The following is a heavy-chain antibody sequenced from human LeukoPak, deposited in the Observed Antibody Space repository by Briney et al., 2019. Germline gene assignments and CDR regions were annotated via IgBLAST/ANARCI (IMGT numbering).Heavy chain of an antibody. CDR1: GGSISSYY. CDR3: AGTLGAAAGRGWFDP. V-gene: IGHV4-34*01. Sequence: SETLSLTCTVSGGSISSYYWSWIRQPPGKGLEWIGEINHSGSTNYNPSLKSRVTISVDTSKNQFSLKLSSVTAADTAVYYCAGTLGAAAGRGWFDPWGQGTLVTVSS. D-gene: IGHD6-13*01. J-gene: IGHJ5*02. CDR2: INHSGST.